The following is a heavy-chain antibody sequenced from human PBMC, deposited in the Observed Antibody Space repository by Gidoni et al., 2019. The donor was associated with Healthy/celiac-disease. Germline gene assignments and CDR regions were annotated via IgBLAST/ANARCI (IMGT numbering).Heavy chain of an antibody. Sequence: VQLVESGGGVVQPGRSLRLSRAASGFTFSSYGMHWVRQDPGKGLVWVEVIWYDGSNKYYADSVKGRFTISRDNSKNTLYLKMNRLRAEDTAVYYCARDLYDSSGYYGNPLDYWGQGTLVTVSS. CDR2: IWYDGSNK. J-gene: IGHJ4*02. D-gene: IGHD3-22*01. CDR3: ARDLYDSSGYYGNPLDY. CDR1: GFTFSSYG. V-gene: IGHV3-33*01.